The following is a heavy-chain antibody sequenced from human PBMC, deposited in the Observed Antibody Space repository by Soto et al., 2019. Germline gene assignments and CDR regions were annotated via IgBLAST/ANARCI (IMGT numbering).Heavy chain of an antibody. CDR1: GYTFTTYY. D-gene: IGHD2-15*01. CDR3: ARELDIVVVVAATTAVHLGFEP. Sequence: ASVKVSCKASGYTFTTYYMHWVRQARGQGLEWMGIINPSGGSTSYAQKFQGRVTMTRDTSTSTVYMELSSLRSEDTAVYYCARELDIVVVVAATTAVHLGFEPWGQGTLVRVS. CDR2: INPSGGST. V-gene: IGHV1-46*01. J-gene: IGHJ5*02.